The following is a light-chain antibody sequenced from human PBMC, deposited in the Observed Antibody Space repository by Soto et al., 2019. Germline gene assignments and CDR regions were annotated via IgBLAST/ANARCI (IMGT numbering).Light chain of an antibody. V-gene: IGKV3-20*01. J-gene: IGKJ3*01. Sequence: EIVLTQSPGTLSLSTGERATLSCRASQSVSNYLAWYRQRPGQAPRLLIHGASIRATGIPDRFSGSGSGTDFTLTISRLEPEDFAVYYCQHYSTSAFTFGPGTKVDIK. CDR3: QHYSTSAFT. CDR2: GAS. CDR1: QSVSNY.